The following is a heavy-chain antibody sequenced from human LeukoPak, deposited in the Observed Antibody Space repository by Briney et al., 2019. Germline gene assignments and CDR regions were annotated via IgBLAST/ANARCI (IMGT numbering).Heavy chain of an antibody. J-gene: IGHJ4*02. Sequence: GASVKVSCKASGGTFSSYAISWVRQAPGQGLEWMGGIIPIFGTANYAQNFQGRLTITRNTSISTAYMELSSLRSEDTAVYYCARTPYNWGIDYWGQGTLVTVSS. CDR3: ARTPYNWGIDY. CDR2: IIPIFGTA. D-gene: IGHD7-27*01. CDR1: GGTFSSYA. V-gene: IGHV1-69*05.